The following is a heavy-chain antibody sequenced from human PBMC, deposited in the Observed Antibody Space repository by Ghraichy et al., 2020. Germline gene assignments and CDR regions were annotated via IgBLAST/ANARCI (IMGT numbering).Heavy chain of an antibody. V-gene: IGHV4-31*03. Sequence: SETLSLTCTVSGGSISSGGYYWSWIRQHPGKGLEWIGYIYYSGSTYYNPSLKSRVTISVDTSKNQFSLKLSSVTAADTAVYYCARETQYSGSPFGTFDYWGQGTLVTVSS. D-gene: IGHD1-26*01. CDR3: ARETQYSGSPFGTFDY. CDR1: GGSISSGGYY. J-gene: IGHJ4*02. CDR2: IYYSGST.